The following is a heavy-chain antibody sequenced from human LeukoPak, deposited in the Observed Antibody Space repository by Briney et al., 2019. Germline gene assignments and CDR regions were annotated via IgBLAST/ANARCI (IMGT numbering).Heavy chain of an antibody. V-gene: IGHV3-48*01. CDR2: ISSSSSTI. CDR3: ARDSYSNYVYYYYYMDV. J-gene: IGHJ6*03. D-gene: IGHD4-11*01. CDR1: GFTVSSNH. Sequence: GGSLRLSCAASGFTVSSNHMSWVRQAPGKGLEWVSYISSSSSTIYYADSVKGRFTISRDNAKNSLYLQMNSLRAEDTAVYYCARDSYSNYVYYYYYMDVWGKGTTVTVSS.